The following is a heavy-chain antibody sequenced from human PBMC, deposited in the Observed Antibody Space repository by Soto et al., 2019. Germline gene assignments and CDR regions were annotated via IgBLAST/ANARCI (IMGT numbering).Heavy chain of an antibody. V-gene: IGHV1-18*01. CDR1: GYSFTNYA. D-gene: IGHD3-16*01. CDR2: ISPFPGDT. Sequence: QVELVQSGPEVKKPGASVKVSCKASGYSFTNYAIGRVRQAPGRGLEWLGLISPFPGDTNYAQKFQGRITVTTDSSTSTAHMDLGRLRTDDTAVYYCAISDHVDCYFDYWGQGTRITVSS. CDR3: AISDHVDCYFDY. J-gene: IGHJ4*02.